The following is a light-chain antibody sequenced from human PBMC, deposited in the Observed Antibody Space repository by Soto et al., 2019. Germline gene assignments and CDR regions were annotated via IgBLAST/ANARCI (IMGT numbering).Light chain of an antibody. J-gene: IGLJ1*01. Sequence: QSVLTQPPSVSGPPGQRVTISCTGGSSNFGAGYDVHWYQQLPGTAPKLLIHTNTNRPSGVPDRFSGSKSDTSASLAITGLQAEDEADYYCQSYDSSLSRYVFGTGTKVTVL. V-gene: IGLV1-40*01. CDR3: QSYDSSLSRYV. CDR2: TNT. CDR1: SSNFGAGYD.